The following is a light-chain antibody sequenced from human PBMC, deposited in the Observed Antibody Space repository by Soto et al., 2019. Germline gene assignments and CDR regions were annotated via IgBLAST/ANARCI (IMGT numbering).Light chain of an antibody. Sequence: DIQMTQSPSTLSASVGDRVTITCRASQSIYDWLAWYQRKPGKAPKLLFYKASNLESGVPSRFSGSASGTEFTLTISSLQPDDFATYYCQQYNTYWTFGQGTKVEIK. J-gene: IGKJ1*01. CDR3: QQYNTYWT. V-gene: IGKV1-5*03. CDR2: KAS. CDR1: QSIYDW.